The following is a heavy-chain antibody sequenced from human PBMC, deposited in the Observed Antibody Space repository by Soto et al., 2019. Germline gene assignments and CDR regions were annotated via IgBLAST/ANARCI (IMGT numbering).Heavy chain of an antibody. Sequence: QVQLVQSGAEVKKPGASVKVSCKASGYTFTRSGISWVRQAPGQGLEWMGWISTYNGDANYAQTFQGRVTMTTDTSTSTVYIELRSLRSDDTAVYYCAREGVAPYYYYGMDVWGQGTPVTVSS. CDR3: AREGVAPYYYYGMDV. CDR1: GYTFTRSG. V-gene: IGHV1-18*01. J-gene: IGHJ6*02. CDR2: ISTYNGDA. D-gene: IGHD5-12*01.